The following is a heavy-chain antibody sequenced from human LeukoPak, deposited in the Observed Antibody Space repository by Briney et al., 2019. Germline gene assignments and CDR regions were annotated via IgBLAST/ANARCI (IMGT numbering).Heavy chain of an antibody. CDR2: IGTTGDT. D-gene: IGHD6-6*01. J-gene: IGHJ4*02. Sequence: GGSLRLSCAASGFSFSTYDIHWVRQATGKGLEWVSAIGTTGDTYDAGSVKGRFSLSRENAKNSLYLQMDSLRAGDTAVYYCARGGSSSSYSALEDFFDYWGQGILVTVSS. V-gene: IGHV3-13*01. CDR3: ARGGSSSSYSALEDFFDY. CDR1: GFSFSTYD.